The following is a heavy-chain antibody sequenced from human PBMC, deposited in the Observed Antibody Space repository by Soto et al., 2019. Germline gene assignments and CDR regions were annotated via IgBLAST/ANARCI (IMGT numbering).Heavy chain of an antibody. CDR3: AREIATTGEYYFDY. CDR2: INRDGSST. V-gene: IGHV3-74*01. J-gene: IGHJ4*02. CDR1: GFTFSSYW. D-gene: IGHD6-13*01. Sequence: EVPLVESGGGLVQPGGSLRLSCAASGFTFSSYWMHWVRQAPGKGLVWVSRINRDGSSTNYADSARGRVTISRDNXXTTLYLQVNGLRAEDTAVYYCAREIATTGEYYFDYWGQGILVTVSS.